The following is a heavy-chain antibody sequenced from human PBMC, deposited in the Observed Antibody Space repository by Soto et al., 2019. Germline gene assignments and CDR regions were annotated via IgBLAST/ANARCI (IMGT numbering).Heavy chain of an antibody. CDR2: INHSGST. Sequence: SETLSLTCAVYGGSFSGYYWSWIRQPPGKGLEWIGEINHSGSTNYNPSLKSRVTISVDTSKNQFSLKLSSVTAADTAVYYCARGYYYGSGSYTYWGQGTLVTAPQ. D-gene: IGHD3-10*01. CDR3: ARGYYYGSGSYTY. J-gene: IGHJ4*02. V-gene: IGHV4-34*01. CDR1: GGSFSGYY.